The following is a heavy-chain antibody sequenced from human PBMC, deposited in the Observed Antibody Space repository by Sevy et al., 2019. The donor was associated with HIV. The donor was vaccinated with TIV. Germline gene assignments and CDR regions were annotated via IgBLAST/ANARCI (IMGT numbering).Heavy chain of an antibody. J-gene: IGHJ5*02. V-gene: IGHV3-23*01. Sequence: GGSLRLSCVASGFTFSSYGMRWVRQAPGEGLECVSDISGSGGSTYYADSVRGRFTISRDNAKNTLYLQMNSLRADDTAVYYCAKETIRGTYNWFDPWGQGTLVTVSS. CDR2: ISGSGGST. CDR3: AKETIRGTYNWFDP. D-gene: IGHD3-10*01. CDR1: GFTFSSYG.